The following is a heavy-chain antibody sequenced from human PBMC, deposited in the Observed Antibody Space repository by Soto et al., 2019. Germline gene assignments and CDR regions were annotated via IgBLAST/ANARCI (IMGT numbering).Heavy chain of an antibody. Sequence: SETLPLTGTLCGGCISSGACYWRWIPKHPGRGLEWIWYIDYGGSTYYNPSLRSRVTISLDTSKNQFSLKLSSVTAADTAVYYCARFRLYCSGGSCYDFDSWGQGTLVTVSS. CDR3: ARFRLYCSGGSCYDFDS. D-gene: IGHD2-15*01. J-gene: IGHJ4*02. CDR2: IDYGGST. V-gene: IGHV4-31*03. CDR1: GGCISSGACY.